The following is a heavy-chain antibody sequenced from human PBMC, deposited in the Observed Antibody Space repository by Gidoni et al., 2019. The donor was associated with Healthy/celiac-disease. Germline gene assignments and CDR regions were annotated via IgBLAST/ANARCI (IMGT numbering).Heavy chain of an antibody. D-gene: IGHD5-18*01. CDR1: GFTFSSYG. V-gene: IGHV3-33*01. J-gene: IGHJ4*02. CDR2: IWYDGSNK. Sequence: QVQLVESGGGVVQPGRSLRLSCAASGFTFSSYGMHWVRQAPGKGLEWVAVIWYDGSNKYYADSVKGRFTISRDNSKNTLYLQMNSLRAEDTAVYYCARDPRGYSYGYGGWLDTVFDYWGQGTLVTVSS. CDR3: ARDPRGYSYGYGGWLDTVFDY.